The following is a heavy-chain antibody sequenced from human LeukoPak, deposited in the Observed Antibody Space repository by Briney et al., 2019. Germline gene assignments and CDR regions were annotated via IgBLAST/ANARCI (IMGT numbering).Heavy chain of an antibody. CDR3: ARDLMYSSSPSFDY. V-gene: IGHV3-33*01. D-gene: IGHD6-6*01. Sequence: GRSLRLSCAASGFTFSSYGMHWVRQAPGKGLEWVAVIWYDGSNKYYADSVKGRFTISRDNSKNTLYLQMNSLRAEDTAVYYCARDLMYSSSPSFDYWGQGTLVTVSS. J-gene: IGHJ4*02. CDR1: GFTFSSYG. CDR2: IWYDGSNK.